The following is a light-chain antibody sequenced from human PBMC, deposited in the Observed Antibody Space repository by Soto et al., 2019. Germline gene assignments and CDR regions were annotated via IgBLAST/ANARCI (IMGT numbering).Light chain of an antibody. CDR3: QQYGRSPWT. J-gene: IGKJ1*01. V-gene: IGKV3-20*01. CDR1: ESVASSY. CDR2: GAS. Sequence: EIVLTQSPGNLSLSPGEGATLSCRASESVASSYLAWYQQIPGQAPRLLIYGASSRATGIPDRFSGSGSGTDFTLTITRLQPEDFAVYYCQQYGRSPWTSGQGTKVDIK.